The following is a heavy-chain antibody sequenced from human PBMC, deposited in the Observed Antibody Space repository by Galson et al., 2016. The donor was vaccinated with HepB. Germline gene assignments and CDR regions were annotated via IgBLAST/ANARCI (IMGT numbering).Heavy chain of an antibody. CDR2: ISSSSSYI. Sequence: SLRLSCAASGFPFSGYSMNWVRQAPGKGLEWVSSISSSSSYIYYADSVKGRFAISRDNAKNSLYLQMNSLRAEDTAVYYCARGDIVGAIFDYWGQGTLVTVSS. J-gene: IGHJ4*02. CDR1: GFPFSGYS. D-gene: IGHD1-26*01. V-gene: IGHV3-21*01. CDR3: ARGDIVGAIFDY.